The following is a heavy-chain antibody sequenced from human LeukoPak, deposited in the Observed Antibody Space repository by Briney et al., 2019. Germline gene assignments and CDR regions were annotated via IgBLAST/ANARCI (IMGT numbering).Heavy chain of an antibody. CDR2: ISDSGNT. J-gene: IGHJ4*02. D-gene: IGHD6-13*01. V-gene: IGHV3-23*01. Sequence: TGGSLRLSCAASGFTLSSYAMSWVRQAPGKGLEWVSAISDSGNTYHADSVKGRFTISRDSSKNTLFLQMNRLRPEDAAVYYCAREDASSWDYWGQGILVTVSS. CDR3: AREDASSWDY. CDR1: GFTLSSYA.